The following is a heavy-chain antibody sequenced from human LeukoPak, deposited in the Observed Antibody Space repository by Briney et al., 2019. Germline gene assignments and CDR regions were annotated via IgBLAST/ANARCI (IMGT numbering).Heavy chain of an antibody. CDR3: ARHSGWSGKPFNY. Sequence: SETLSLTCIVSGGSISSSIYYWGWIRQPPGKGLEWIGSICNTGSTYDSPSLKSRVTISVDTSKNQFSLKLNSVNVADTAVYYCARHSGWSGKPFNYWGQGILVTVSS. J-gene: IGHJ4*02. CDR2: ICNTGST. V-gene: IGHV4-39*01. CDR1: GGSISSSIYY. D-gene: IGHD3-3*01.